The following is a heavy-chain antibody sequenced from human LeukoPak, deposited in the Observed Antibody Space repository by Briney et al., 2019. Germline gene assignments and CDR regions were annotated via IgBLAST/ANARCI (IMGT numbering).Heavy chain of an antibody. CDR1: GFTFSSHG. D-gene: IGHD3-22*01. CDR2: IWYDESDK. Sequence: PGRSLRLSCAASGFTFSSHGMHWVRQAPGKGLEWVAVIWYDESDKYYADSVKGRFTISRDNSKNTLYLQMNSLRAEDTAVYYCAKGDYYDSSGYYYPNADVYWGQGTLVTVSS. CDR3: AKGDYYDSSGYYYPNADVY. V-gene: IGHV3-33*06. J-gene: IGHJ4*02.